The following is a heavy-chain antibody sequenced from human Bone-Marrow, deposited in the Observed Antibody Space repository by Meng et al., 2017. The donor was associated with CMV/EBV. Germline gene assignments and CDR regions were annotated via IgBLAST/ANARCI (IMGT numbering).Heavy chain of an antibody. CDR3: ARDYGVKERSGSYGRNYYYYYGMDV. CDR1: GFTFRSHS. CDR2: ISSSSSYI. J-gene: IGHJ6*02. V-gene: IGHV3-21*01. D-gene: IGHD3-10*01. Sequence: GESLKISCAASGFTFRSHSMNRVRQAPGKGLEWVSSISSSSSYINHADPVKGRFTISRDNAKNSMYLEMNSLRAEETAVYYCARDYGVKERSGSYGRNYYYYYGMDVWGQGTTVTVPS.